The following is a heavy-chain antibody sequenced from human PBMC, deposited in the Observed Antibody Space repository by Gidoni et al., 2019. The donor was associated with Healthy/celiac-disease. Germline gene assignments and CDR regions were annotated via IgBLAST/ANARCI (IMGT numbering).Heavy chain of an antibody. J-gene: IGHJ3*02. Sequence: EVQLVQSGAEVKKPGESLKISCKGSGYSFTSYWIGWVRQMPGKGLEWMGIIYPGDSDTRYSPSFQGQVTISADKSISTAYLQWSSLKASDTAMYYCARRGLTITMIVVAQGDAFDIWGQGTMVTVSS. CDR2: IYPGDSDT. CDR1: GYSFTSYW. D-gene: IGHD3-22*01. V-gene: IGHV5-51*01. CDR3: ARRGLTITMIVVAQGDAFDI.